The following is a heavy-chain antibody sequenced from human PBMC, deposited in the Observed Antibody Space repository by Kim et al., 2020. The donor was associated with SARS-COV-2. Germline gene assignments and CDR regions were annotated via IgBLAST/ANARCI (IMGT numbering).Heavy chain of an antibody. CDR1: GYTLTELS. V-gene: IGHV1-24*01. D-gene: IGHD3-10*01. J-gene: IGHJ5*02. CDR3: ATKLPLWFREFPIANWFDP. Sequence: ASVKVSCKVSGYTLTELSMHWVRQAPGKGLEWMGGFDPEDGETIYAQKFQGRVTMTEDTSTDTAYMELSSLRSEDTAVYYCATKLPLWFREFPIANWFDPWGQGTLVTVSS. CDR2: FDPEDGET.